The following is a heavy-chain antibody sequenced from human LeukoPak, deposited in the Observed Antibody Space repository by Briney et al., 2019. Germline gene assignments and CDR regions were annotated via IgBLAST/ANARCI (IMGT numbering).Heavy chain of an antibody. CDR1: GGPISSASDF. Sequence: SETLSLTCTVSGGPISSASDFWSWLRQSPGTGLEWLGNIVYDGSTYYNPSLNGRVTLSVYTSKKQFSLSLYSMTAADTAVYYCPRQSSRKGRNWFDPWGRGILVTVSS. V-gene: IGHV4-39*01. CDR3: PRQSSRKGRNWFDP. CDR2: IVYDGST. D-gene: IGHD1-14*01. J-gene: IGHJ5*02.